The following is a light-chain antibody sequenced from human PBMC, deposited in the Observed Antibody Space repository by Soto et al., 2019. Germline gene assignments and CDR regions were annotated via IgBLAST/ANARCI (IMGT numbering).Light chain of an antibody. CDR2: GVT. Sequence: QSVLTQPPSASGSPGQSVTISCTGTNSDVGAYDFVSWYQQYPGKAPKLVIYGVTKRPSGVPDRFSGSKSGNTASLTVSGLQADDEADYYCISFAENNNWLFGGGTKLTVL. V-gene: IGLV2-8*01. CDR1: NSDVGAYDF. J-gene: IGLJ2*01. CDR3: ISFAENNNWL.